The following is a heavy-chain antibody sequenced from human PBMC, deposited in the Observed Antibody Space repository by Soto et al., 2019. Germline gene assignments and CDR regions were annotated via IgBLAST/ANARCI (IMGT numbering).Heavy chain of an antibody. CDR1: AFTFNNYA. CDR3: AKSRYSDISGDFYDY. CDR2: IGGSGRTT. Sequence: EVQLLESGGGLVQPGGSLSLSCAASAFTFNNYAMSWVRQAPGKGLECVSGIGGSGRTTYYADSVKGRFTISRDNSNNTLFLQMNSLRAEDTAVYYCAKSRYSDISGDFYDYWGQGTLVTVSS. J-gene: IGHJ4*02. V-gene: IGHV3-23*01. D-gene: IGHD3-22*01.